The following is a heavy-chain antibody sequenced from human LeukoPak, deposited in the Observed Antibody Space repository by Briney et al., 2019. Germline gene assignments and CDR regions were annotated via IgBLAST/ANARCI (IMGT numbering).Heavy chain of an antibody. D-gene: IGHD6-6*01. J-gene: IGHJ6*03. CDR1: GYTFTSYD. V-gene: IGHV1-8*01. Sequence: GASVKVPCKASGYTFTSYDINWVRQATGQGLEWMGWMNPNSGNTGYAQKFQGRVTMTRNTSISTAYMELSSLGSEDTAVYYCARAGSSSVHYYYYMDVWGKGTTVTVSS. CDR2: MNPNSGNT. CDR3: ARAGSSSVHYYYYMDV.